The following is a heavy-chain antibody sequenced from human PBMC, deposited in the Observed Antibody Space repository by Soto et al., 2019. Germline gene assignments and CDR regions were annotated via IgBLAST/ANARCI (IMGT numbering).Heavy chain of an antibody. Sequence: SVKVFCKASGYTFTIYDINWVRQATRQGLEWMGGMNPNSGNTGYAQKFQGRVTMTRNTSISTAYIELSSLRSEDTAVYYCARRWALGYCTNGVCANPAAFDIWGQGTLVTDSS. V-gene: IGHV1-8*01. D-gene: IGHD2-8*01. CDR1: GYTFTIYD. J-gene: IGHJ3*02. CDR3: ARRWALGYCTNGVCANPAAFDI. CDR2: MNPNSGNT.